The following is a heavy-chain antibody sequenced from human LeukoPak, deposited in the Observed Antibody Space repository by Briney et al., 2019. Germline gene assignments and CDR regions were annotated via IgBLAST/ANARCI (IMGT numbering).Heavy chain of an antibody. Sequence: GALRLSCAASGFTFDDYAMHWVRQAPGTGLEWVSLISGDGDSTYYTDSEKGRFTISRDNSKNSLYLQMNSLRTEDTALYYCASRIVVVAATYGFDIWGQGTMVTVSS. J-gene: IGHJ3*02. D-gene: IGHD2-15*01. CDR1: GFTFDDYA. V-gene: IGHV3-43*02. CDR3: ASRIVVVAATYGFDI. CDR2: ISGDGDST.